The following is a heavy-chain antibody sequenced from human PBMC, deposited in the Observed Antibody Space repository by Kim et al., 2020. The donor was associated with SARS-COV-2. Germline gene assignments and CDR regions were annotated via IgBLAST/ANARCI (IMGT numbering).Heavy chain of an antibody. Sequence: GGSLRLSCAASGFTFSSYAMYWVRQAPGKGLEWVAVISYDGSNKYYADSVKGRFTISRDNSKTTLYLQMNSLRVEDTAVYYCARGASGSYHAGDYWGQGTLVTVSS. D-gene: IGHD1-26*01. V-gene: IGHV3-30-3*01. CDR2: ISYDGSNK. CDR3: ARGASGSYHAGDY. J-gene: IGHJ4*02. CDR1: GFTFSSYA.